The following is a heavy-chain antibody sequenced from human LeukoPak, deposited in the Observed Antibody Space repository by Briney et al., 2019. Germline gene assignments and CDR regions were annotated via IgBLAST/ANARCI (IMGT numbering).Heavy chain of an antibody. CDR3: AKDPRVNDDILTGGFDY. CDR1: GFTFSSYG. J-gene: IGHJ4*02. Sequence: GGSLRLSCAASGFTFSSYGMHWVRQAPGKGLEWVAVISYDGSNKYYADSVKGRFTISRDNSKNTLYLQMNSLRAEDTAVYYCAKDPRVNDDILTGGFDYWGQGTLVTVSS. D-gene: IGHD3-9*01. V-gene: IGHV3-30*18. CDR2: ISYDGSNK.